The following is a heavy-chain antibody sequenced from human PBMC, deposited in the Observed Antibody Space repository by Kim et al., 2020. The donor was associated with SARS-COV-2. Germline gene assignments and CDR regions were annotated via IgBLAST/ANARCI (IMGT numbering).Heavy chain of an antibody. J-gene: IGHJ4*02. CDR2: ST. V-gene: IGHV4-34*01. Sequence: STNYNPSLKSRVTISVDTSKNQFSLKLSCVAAADTAVYYCARGFTRIFDYWGQGTLVTVSS. CDR3: ARGFTRIFDY.